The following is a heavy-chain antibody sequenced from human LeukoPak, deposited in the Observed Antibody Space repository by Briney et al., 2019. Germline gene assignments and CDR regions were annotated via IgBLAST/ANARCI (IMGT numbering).Heavy chain of an antibody. CDR2: IRSKANGYAT. V-gene: IGHV3-73*01. D-gene: IGHD3-10*01. Sequence: GGSLRLSCAASGFTFSGSAMHRVRQASGKGLEWVGRIRSKANGYATAYAASVIGRFTISRDDSKNTAYLQMNSLKTEDTAVYYCTRQFTMEGYDYWGQGTLVTVSS. CDR3: TRQFTMEGYDY. CDR1: GFTFSGSA. J-gene: IGHJ4*02.